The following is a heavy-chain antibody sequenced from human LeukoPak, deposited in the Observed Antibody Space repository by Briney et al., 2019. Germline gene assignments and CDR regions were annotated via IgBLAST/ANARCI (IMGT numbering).Heavy chain of an antibody. CDR1: GYTFTSYD. CDR3: ARGYSSSWYRKSNWFDP. J-gene: IGHJ5*02. D-gene: IGHD6-13*01. CDR2: MNPNSGNT. V-gene: IGHV1-8*01. Sequence: ASVKVSCKASGYTFTSYDINWVRQATGQGLEWMGWMNPNSGNTGYAQKFQGRVTMTRNPSISTAYMELSSLRSEDTAVYYCARGYSSSWYRKSNWFDPWGQGTLVTVSS.